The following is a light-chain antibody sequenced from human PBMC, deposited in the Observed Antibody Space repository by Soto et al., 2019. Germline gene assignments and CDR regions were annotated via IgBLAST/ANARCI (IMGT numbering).Light chain of an antibody. V-gene: IGKV3-11*01. CDR2: DAS. CDR3: QVRTNWSIA. Sequence: EIVLTQSPATLSLSPGERATLSCRASQTFSSSLAWYQQKPGQAPRLLIYDASNRATGIPARFSGSGSGTDFTLTINNLEPEDFAVYYCQVRTNWSIAFGRGTRLEIK. CDR1: QTFSSS. J-gene: IGKJ5*01.